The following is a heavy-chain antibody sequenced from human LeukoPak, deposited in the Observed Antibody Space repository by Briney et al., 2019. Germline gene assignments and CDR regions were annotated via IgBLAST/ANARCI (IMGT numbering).Heavy chain of an antibody. Sequence: GGSLRLSCAASGFTFSTYFMHWVRQAPGKGLEWVADIASDGSHTFYVESVKGRFTISRDNSKNTLYLQMNSLRAEDTAVYYCAKEFDFWRTIPDYWGQGTLVTVSS. CDR1: GFTFSTYF. D-gene: IGHD3-3*01. J-gene: IGHJ4*02. CDR3: AKEFDFWRTIPDY. CDR2: IASDGSHT. V-gene: IGHV3-30-3*01.